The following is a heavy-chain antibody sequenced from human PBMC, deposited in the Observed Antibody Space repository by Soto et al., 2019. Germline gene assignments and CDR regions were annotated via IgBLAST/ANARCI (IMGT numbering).Heavy chain of an antibody. CDR3: ARTTGSPNSNWFDP. D-gene: IGHD1-1*01. V-gene: IGHV1-69*02. CDR2: IIPFLGRT. Sequence: QLHLVQSGAEVRKPGSSVKVSCKASGGTLSSYSVTWVRQAPGQGLEWMGRIIPFLGRTNYAQNFQGRVTITTDMSTITAYMELSSLRADDTATYYCARTTGSPNSNWFDPWGQGTLVIVSS. J-gene: IGHJ5*02. CDR1: GGTLSSYS.